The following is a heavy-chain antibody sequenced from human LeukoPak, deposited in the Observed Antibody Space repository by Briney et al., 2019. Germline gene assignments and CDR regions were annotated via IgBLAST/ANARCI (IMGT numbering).Heavy chain of an antibody. CDR3: ARDYYDSSGYLGGGPDAFDI. D-gene: IGHD3-22*01. V-gene: IGHV3-53*01. Sequence: GGSLRLSCAASGFTVSSNYMSWVRQAPGKGLEWVSVIYSGGSTYYADSVKGRFTISRDNAKNSLYLQMNSLRAEDTAVYYCARDYYDSSGYLGGGPDAFDIWGQGTMVTVSS. CDR1: GFTVSSNY. CDR2: IYSGGST. J-gene: IGHJ3*02.